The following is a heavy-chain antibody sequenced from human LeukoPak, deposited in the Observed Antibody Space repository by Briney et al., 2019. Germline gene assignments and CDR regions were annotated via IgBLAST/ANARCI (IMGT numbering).Heavy chain of an antibody. J-gene: IGHJ4*02. V-gene: IGHV3-30-3*01. CDR2: ISYDGSNK. D-gene: IGHD3-3*01. Sequence: GGSLRLSCAASGFTFSSYAMHWVRQAPGKGLEWVAVISYDGSNKYYADSVKGRFTISRDNSKNTLYLQMNSLRAEDTAVYYCARPARDYDFWSGYFEFDYWGQGTLVTVSS. CDR3: ARPARDYDFWSGYFEFDY. CDR1: GFTFSSYA.